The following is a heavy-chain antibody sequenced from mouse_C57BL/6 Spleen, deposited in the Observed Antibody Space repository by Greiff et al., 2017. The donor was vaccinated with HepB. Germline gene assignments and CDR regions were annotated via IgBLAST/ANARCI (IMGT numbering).Heavy chain of an antibody. D-gene: IGHD2-4*01. J-gene: IGHJ2*01. CDR1: GYSITSGYY. V-gene: IGHV3-6*01. CDR2: ISYDGSN. Sequence: EVQLQQSGPGLVKPSQSLSLTCSVTGYSITSGYYWNWIRQFPGNKLEWMGYISYDGSNNYNPSLKNRISITRDTSKNQFFLKLNSVTTEDTATYYCARWGIDYGSDYWGQGTTLTVSS. CDR3: ARWGIDYGSDY.